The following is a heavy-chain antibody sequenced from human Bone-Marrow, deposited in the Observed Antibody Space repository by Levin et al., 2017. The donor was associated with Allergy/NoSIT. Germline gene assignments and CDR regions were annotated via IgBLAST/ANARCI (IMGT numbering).Heavy chain of an antibody. CDR2: ISSSQSST. Sequence: GESLKISCAASGFSFSTYEMNWVRQAPGKGLEWISYISSSQSSTDYADSVKGRFTISRDHAKSSLYLQMNSLRVEDTAVYYCARGLVGGSYWSRLGPTSYYGMDVWGQGTAVIVSS. D-gene: IGHD1-26*01. CDR1: GFSFSTYE. V-gene: IGHV3-48*03. J-gene: IGHJ6*02. CDR3: ARGLVGGSYWSRLGPTSYYGMDV.